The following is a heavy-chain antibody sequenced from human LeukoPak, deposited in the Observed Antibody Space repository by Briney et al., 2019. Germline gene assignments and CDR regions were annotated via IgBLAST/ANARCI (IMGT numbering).Heavy chain of an antibody. CDR2: ISGSNGNT. V-gene: IGHV1-18*04. CDR1: GFTFNGYY. J-gene: IGHJ4*02. D-gene: IGHD6-19*01. CDR3: ARVGTSGWYGHY. Sequence: GASVKVSCKTSGFTFNGYYIHWVRQAPGQGLEWMGWISGSNGNTDYAQKLQGRVTMTTDTSTSTAYMEMRSLRSDDTAMYYCARVGTSGWYGHYWGQGTPVTVSS.